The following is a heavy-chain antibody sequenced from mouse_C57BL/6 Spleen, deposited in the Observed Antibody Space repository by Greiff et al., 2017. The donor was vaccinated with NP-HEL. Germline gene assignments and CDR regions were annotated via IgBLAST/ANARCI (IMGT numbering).Heavy chain of an antibody. CDR1: GFTFSSYA. D-gene: IGHD2-4*01. CDR2: ISSGGDYI. J-gene: IGHJ4*01. Sequence: DVKLVESGEGLVKPGGSLKLSCAASGFTFSSYAMSWVRQTPEKRLEWVAYISSGGDYIYYADTVKGRFTISRDNARNTLYLQMSSRKSEDTAMYYCTRAGGGDYEWYYAMDYWGQGTSVTVSS. V-gene: IGHV5-9-1*02. CDR3: TRAGGGDYEWYYAMDY.